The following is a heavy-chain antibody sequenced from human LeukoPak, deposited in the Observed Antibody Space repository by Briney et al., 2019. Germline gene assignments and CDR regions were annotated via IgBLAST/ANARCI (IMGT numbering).Heavy chain of an antibody. D-gene: IGHD3-22*01. V-gene: IGHV4-34*01. CDR2: INHSGST. Sequence: SETLSLTCAVYGGSFSGYYWSWIRQPPGKGLEWIGEINHSGSTNYNPSLKSRVTISVDTSKNQFSLKLSSVTAADTAVYYCAREAYYYDSSGYYYGIYFDYWGQGTLVTVSS. CDR1: GGSFSGYY. CDR3: AREAYYYDSSGYYYGIYFDY. J-gene: IGHJ4*02.